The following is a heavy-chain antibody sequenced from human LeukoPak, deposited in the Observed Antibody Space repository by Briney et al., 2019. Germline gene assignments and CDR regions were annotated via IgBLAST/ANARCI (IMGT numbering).Heavy chain of an antibody. Sequence: SETLSLTCAVSGGSITSSSYYWGWIRQPPGKGLEWIGSIYYSGSTYYNPSLKSRVTISVDTSKNQFSLKLSSVTAADTAVYYCARDRPWAANYWGQGTLVTVSS. D-gene: IGHD6-6*01. V-gene: IGHV4-39*07. J-gene: IGHJ4*02. CDR2: IYYSGST. CDR1: GGSITSSSYY. CDR3: ARDRPWAANY.